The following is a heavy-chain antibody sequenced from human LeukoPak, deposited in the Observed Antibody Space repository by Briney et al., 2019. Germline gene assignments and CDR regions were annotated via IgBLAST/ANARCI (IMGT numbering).Heavy chain of an antibody. CDR2: IYTSGST. J-gene: IGHJ5*02. CDR3: ARGLYCSGGSCLFAP. V-gene: IGHV4-4*07. Sequence: SETLSLTCTVSGGSISSYYWSWIRQPAGKGLEWIGRIYTSGSTNYNPSLKSRVTMSVDTSKNQFSLKLSSVTAADTAVYYCARGLYCSGGSCLFAPWGQGTLVTVSS. CDR1: GGSISSYY. D-gene: IGHD2-15*01.